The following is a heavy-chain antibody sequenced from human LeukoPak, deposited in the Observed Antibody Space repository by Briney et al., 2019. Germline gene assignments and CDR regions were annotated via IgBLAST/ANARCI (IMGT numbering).Heavy chain of an antibody. CDR1: GFTFSSYA. Sequence: GGSLRLSCAASGFTFSSYAMSWVRQAPGKGLEWVSAISGSGGSTYYADSVKGRFTISRDNSKNTLYLQMNSLRAEDTAVYCCAKAGAVVVVAAKFFDYWGQGTLVTVSS. D-gene: IGHD2-15*01. CDR3: AKAGAVVVVAAKFFDY. CDR2: ISGSGGST. V-gene: IGHV3-23*01. J-gene: IGHJ4*02.